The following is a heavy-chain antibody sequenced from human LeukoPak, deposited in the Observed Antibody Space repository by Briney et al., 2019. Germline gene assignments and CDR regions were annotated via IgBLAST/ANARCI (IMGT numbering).Heavy chain of an antibody. V-gene: IGHV4-4*07. CDR1: GGSISSYY. D-gene: IGHD6-13*01. CDR2: IYTSGST. Sequence: SQTLSLTCAVSGGSISSYYWSWIRQPAAKGLEWIGRIYTSGSTNYNPSLKRRVTMSVGTSKNQFPLKPSSVTAADTAVYYCARDTGIAAAGTGAFDIWGQGTMVTVSS. CDR3: ARDTGIAAAGTGAFDI. J-gene: IGHJ3*02.